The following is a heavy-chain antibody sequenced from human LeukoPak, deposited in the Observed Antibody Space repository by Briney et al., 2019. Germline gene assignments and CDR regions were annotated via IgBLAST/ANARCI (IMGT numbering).Heavy chain of an antibody. CDR3: ARGVYGDPSDY. J-gene: IGHJ4*02. V-gene: IGHV3-21*01. CDR2: ISSSSSYI. CDR1: GFTFSSYS. D-gene: IGHD4-17*01. Sequence: GGSLRLSCAASGFTFSSYSMNWVRQAPGKGLEWVSSISSSSSYIYYADSVKGRFTISRDNAKSSLYLQMNSLRAEDTAVYYCARGVYGDPSDYWGQGTLVTVSS.